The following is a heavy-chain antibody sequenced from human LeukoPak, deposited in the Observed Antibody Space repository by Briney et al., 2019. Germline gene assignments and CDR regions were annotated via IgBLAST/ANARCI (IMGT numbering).Heavy chain of an antibody. CDR3: ARDSPSLLPPVYYFDY. CDR1: GYTFTSYY. Sequence: ASVKVSCKASGYTFTSYYMHWVRQAPGQGLEWMGLINPSGGSTSYAQKFQGRVTMTRDMSTSTVYMKLSSLRSEDTAVYYCARDSPSLLPPVYYFDYWGQGTLVTVSS. CDR2: INPSGGST. D-gene: IGHD2-15*01. J-gene: IGHJ4*02. V-gene: IGHV1-46*01.